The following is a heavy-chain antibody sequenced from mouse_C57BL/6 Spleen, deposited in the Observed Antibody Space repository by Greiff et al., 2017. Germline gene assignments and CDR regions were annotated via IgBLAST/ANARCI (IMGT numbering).Heavy chain of an antibody. CDR3: AIVATDYYAMDY. V-gene: IGHV1-64*01. J-gene: IGHJ4*01. D-gene: IGHD1-1*01. Sequence: QVQLQQPGAELVKPGASVKLSCKASGYTFTSYWMHWVKQRPGQGLEWIGMIHPNSGSTNYNEKFKSKATLTVDKSSSTAYMQLSSLTSADSAVYYCAIVATDYYAMDYWGQGTSVTVSS. CDR2: IHPNSGST. CDR1: GYTFTSYW.